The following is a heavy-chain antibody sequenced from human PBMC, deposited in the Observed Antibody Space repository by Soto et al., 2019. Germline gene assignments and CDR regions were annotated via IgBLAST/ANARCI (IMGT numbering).Heavy chain of an antibody. CDR1: GGSFSGYY. D-gene: IGHD5-12*01. V-gene: IGHV4-34*01. Sequence: PSETLSLTCAVYGGSFSGYYWSWIRQPPGKGLEWIGEINHSGSTNYNPSLKSRVTISVDTSKNQFSLKLSSVTAADTAVYYCARVDLVWLRFKNYGMDVWGQGTTVTVSS. CDR2: INHSGST. CDR3: ARVDLVWLRFKNYGMDV. J-gene: IGHJ6*02.